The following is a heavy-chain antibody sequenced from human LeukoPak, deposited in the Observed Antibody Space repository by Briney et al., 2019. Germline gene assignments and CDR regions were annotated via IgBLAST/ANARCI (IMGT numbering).Heavy chain of an antibody. CDR2: ISSSSSYI. Sequence: GGSLRLSCAASGFTFSSYSMNWVRQAPGKGLEWVSSISSSSSYIYYADSVKGRFTISRDNAKNSLYLQMNSLRAEDTAAYYCASIRDSSGSTADYWGQGTLVTVSS. J-gene: IGHJ4*02. CDR1: GFTFSSYS. V-gene: IGHV3-21*01. CDR3: ASIRDSSGSTADY. D-gene: IGHD3-22*01.